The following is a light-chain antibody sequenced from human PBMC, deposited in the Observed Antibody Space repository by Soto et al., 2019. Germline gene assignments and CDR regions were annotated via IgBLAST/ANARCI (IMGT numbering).Light chain of an antibody. V-gene: IGLV2-8*01. Sequence: QSALTQPPSASGSPGQSVTISCTGTSGDVGAYDYVSWYQQHPGKAPKLIISEVSKRPSGVPDRFSGSKSGNTASLTVSGLQAEDEADYYCSAHAGSIHFYVFGTGTKLTVL. CDR3: SAHAGSIHFYV. CDR2: EVS. J-gene: IGLJ1*01. CDR1: SGDVGAYDY.